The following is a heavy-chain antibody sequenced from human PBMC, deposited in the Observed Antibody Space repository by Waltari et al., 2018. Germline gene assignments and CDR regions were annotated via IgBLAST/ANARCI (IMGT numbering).Heavy chain of an antibody. CDR1: GLTFSSYG. D-gene: IGHD4-4*01. CDR2: RSYDGSKK. V-gene: IGHV3-30*18. CDR3: AKESIDSNYQPDD. Sequence: QVQLVESGGGVVQPGRSLRLSCAASGLTFSSYGLHWVRQAPGVCRDWLGVRSYDGSKKNYADTVKGRFTSSRDNTKKTLYLKMNSLRAEDTAVYYCAKESIDSNYQPDDWGQGTLVTVSS. J-gene: IGHJ4*02.